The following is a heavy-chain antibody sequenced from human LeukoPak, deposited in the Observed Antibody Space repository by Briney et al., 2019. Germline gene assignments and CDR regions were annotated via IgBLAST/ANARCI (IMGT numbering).Heavy chain of an antibody. V-gene: IGHV7-4-1*02. CDR2: INTNTGNP. CDR1: GYTFTSYA. J-gene: IGHJ4*02. Sequence: ASVKVSCKTSGYTFTSYAISWVRQAPGQGLEWMGWINTNTGNPTYAQGFAGRYVFSLDTSVSTAYLQISGLKADDTAVYYCGRDPKLGIRGYTYGYTDSWGQGTLVIVSS. CDR3: GRDPKLGIRGYTYGYTDS. D-gene: IGHD5-18*01.